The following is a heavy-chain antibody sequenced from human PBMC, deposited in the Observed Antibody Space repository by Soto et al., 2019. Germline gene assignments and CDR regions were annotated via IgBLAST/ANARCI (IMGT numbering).Heavy chain of an antibody. CDR2: VSPPFRTS. Sequence: QVQLVQSGAEVKKPGSSVKVSCKTSGVSFNNNGIGWVRQAPGHGLEWMGGVSPPFRTSNYARKFPGRISITADESTGTVNMDLRSLTSEDTAQYYCARVLYYGSGSYSPYGMDVWGQGTTVTVSS. J-gene: IGHJ6*02. CDR1: GVSFNNNG. V-gene: IGHV1-69*01. CDR3: ARVLYYGSGSYSPYGMDV. D-gene: IGHD3-10*01.